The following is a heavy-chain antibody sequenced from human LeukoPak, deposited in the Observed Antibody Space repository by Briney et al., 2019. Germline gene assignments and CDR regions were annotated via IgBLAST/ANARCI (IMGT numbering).Heavy chain of an antibody. D-gene: IGHD3-16*01. V-gene: IGHV4-59*08. CDR3: ARRRLGDAFDV. J-gene: IGHJ3*01. CDR2: IYYSGST. Sequence: PSETLSLTCTVSGGSINGYYWTWIRQPPGKGLEWIGYIYYSGSTNYNPSPKSRVTLSVHTSKNQFSLRLSSVTAADTAMYYCARRRLGDAFDVWGQGTMVAVSS. CDR1: GGSINGYY.